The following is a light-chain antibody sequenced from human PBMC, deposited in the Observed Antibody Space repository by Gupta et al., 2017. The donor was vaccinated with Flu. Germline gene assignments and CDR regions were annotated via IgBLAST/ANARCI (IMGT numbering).Light chain of an antibody. CDR2: VVS. V-gene: IGLV2-14*01. CDR1: SSDVGAYNF. J-gene: IGLJ1*01. CDR3: SSFTGSSPLVV. Sequence: QSALTQPASVSGSPGQSITISCTGTSSDVGAYNFVSWYQQHPGKVPKLIIYVVSNRPSGVSSRFSGSKSGNTASLTISGLQAEDEADYYCSSFTGSSPLVVFGTGTKVTVL.